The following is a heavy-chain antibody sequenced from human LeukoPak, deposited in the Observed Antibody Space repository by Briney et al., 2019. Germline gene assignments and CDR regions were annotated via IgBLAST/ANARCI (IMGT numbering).Heavy chain of an antibody. Sequence: PSETLSLTCAVYGGSFSGYYWSWIRQPPGKGLEWIGEINHSGSTNYNPSLKSRVTISVDMSKNQFSLKLTSVTAADTAVYYCARQSGGWYYFDYWGQGTLVTVSS. D-gene: IGHD6-19*01. V-gene: IGHV4-34*01. CDR1: GGSFSGYY. CDR2: INHSGST. J-gene: IGHJ4*02. CDR3: ARQSGGWYYFDY.